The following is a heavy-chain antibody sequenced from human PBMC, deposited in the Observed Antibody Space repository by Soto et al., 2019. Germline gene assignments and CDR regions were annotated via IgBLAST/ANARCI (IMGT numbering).Heavy chain of an antibody. Sequence: QIHLVQSGAEVRKPGASVNVSCKTSGYIFTNYGVSWVRQAPGEGLEVVGWISGYNGYPKYGHGFQGRVTLSTGTSTITGYMELRNLRSDDTAVYYCARGSSGALYDYWGQGTVLTVSS. J-gene: IGHJ4*02. CDR3: ARGSSGALYDY. CDR2: ISGYNGYP. V-gene: IGHV1-18*04. CDR1: GYIFTNYG.